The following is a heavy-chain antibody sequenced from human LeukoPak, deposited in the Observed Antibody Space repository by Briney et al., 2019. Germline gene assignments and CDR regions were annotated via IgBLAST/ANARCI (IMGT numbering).Heavy chain of an antibody. V-gene: IGHV4-59*12. CDR2: IYNSGST. Sequence: SETLSLTCTVSGGSIYSYYWSWIRQPPGKGLEGIGYIYNSGSTNYNPSLKSRVTISVDTSKNQVSLKLSSVTAADTAVYYCARGGLSRGFDYWGQGTLVTVSS. J-gene: IGHJ4*02. CDR1: GGSIYSYY. D-gene: IGHD3-3*02. CDR3: ARGGLSRGFDY.